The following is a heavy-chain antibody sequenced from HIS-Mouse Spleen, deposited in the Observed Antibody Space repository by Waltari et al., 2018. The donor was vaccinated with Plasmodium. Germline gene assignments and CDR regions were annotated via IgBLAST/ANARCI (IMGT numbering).Heavy chain of an antibody. Sequence: EVQLVESGGGLVRPGGSLSLHCVAYGSTLRSYWMRWVRQAHGKGLEWVANIEQDGSEKYYVDSVKGRFTISRDNAKNSLYLQMNSLRAEDTAVYYCASSWYWYFDLWGRGTLVTVSS. J-gene: IGHJ2*01. CDR2: IEQDGSEK. CDR3: ASSWYWYFDL. CDR1: GSTLRSYW. V-gene: IGHV3-7*01. D-gene: IGHD6-13*01.